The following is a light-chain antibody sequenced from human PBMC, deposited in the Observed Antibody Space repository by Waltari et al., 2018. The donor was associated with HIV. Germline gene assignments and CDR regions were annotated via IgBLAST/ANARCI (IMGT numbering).Light chain of an antibody. CDR1: KLGDKY. CDR3: QAWDSHWV. V-gene: IGLV3-1*01. CDR2: QDS. Sequence: SYELTQPPSVSVSPGQTASITCSGDKLGDKYACWYQQKPGQSPVLVIYQDSKRPSGILVRFSGSNSGNTATLTISGTQAMDEADYYCQAWDSHWVFGGGTKLTVL. J-gene: IGLJ3*02.